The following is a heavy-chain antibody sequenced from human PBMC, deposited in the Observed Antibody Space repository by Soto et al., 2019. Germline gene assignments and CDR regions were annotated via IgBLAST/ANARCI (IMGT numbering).Heavy chain of an antibody. V-gene: IGHV3-30*03. J-gene: IGHJ3*02. CDR3: ARSGSSDYDAFDI. D-gene: IGHD3-22*01. Sequence: QVPLVESGGGVVQPGRSLRLSCAASGFTFSSYGMHWVRQAPGKGLEWVAVISYDGSNKYYADSVKGRFTISRDNSKNTLYLQMNSLRAEDTAVYYCARSGSSDYDAFDIWGQGTMVTVSS. CDR1: GFTFSSYG. CDR2: ISYDGSNK.